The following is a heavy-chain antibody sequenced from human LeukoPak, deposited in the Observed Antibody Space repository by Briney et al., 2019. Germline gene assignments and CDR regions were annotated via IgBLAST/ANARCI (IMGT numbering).Heavy chain of an antibody. J-gene: IGHJ6*03. V-gene: IGHV7-4-1*02. CDR1: GYTFTSYY. CDR3: ARKSVAATPRDIVYQYYSMDV. CDR2: INTNTGNP. D-gene: IGHD2-15*01. Sequence: GASVKVSCKASGYTFTSYYMHWVRQAPGQGLEWMGWINTNTGNPTYVQGFTGRFVFSLDTSVSTAYLQISSLKAEDTAVYYCARKSVAATPRDIVYQYYSMDVWGKGTTVTVSS.